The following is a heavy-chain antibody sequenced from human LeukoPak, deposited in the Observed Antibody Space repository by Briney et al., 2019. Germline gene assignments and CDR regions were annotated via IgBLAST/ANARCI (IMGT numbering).Heavy chain of an antibody. CDR3: ARERSSGWGYYFDY. CDR1: GFTFSSYE. Sequence: PGGSLRLSCAASGFTFSSYEMNWVRQAPGKGLEWVSYISSSGSTIYYADSVKGRFTISRDNAKNSLYLQMNSLRAEDTAVYCCARERSSGWGYYFDYWGQGTLVTVSS. CDR2: ISSSGSTI. J-gene: IGHJ4*02. V-gene: IGHV3-48*03. D-gene: IGHD3-22*01.